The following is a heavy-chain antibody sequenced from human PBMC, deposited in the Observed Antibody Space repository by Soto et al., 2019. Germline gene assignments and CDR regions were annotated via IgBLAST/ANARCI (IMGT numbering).Heavy chain of an antibody. CDR1: GLTFSSFA. V-gene: IGHV3-23*01. D-gene: IGHD3-3*01. Sequence: GGSLRLSCAASGLTFSSFAMSWVRQTPGKGLEWVSAISGSGESTYYADSVKGRFTISRDNSKNTLYLQMDSLRAEDTAVYYCATRGPDFWSGYSNPRYYYYYYYMDVWGKGTTVTVSS. CDR3: ATRGPDFWSGYSNPRYYYYYYYMDV. CDR2: ISGSGEST. J-gene: IGHJ6*03.